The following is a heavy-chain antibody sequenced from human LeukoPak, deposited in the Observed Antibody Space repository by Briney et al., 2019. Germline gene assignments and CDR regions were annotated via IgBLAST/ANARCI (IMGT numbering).Heavy chain of an antibody. CDR2: IYSGGST. CDR3: AKVLWFGEFQAPDAFDI. CDR1: GFTVSSNY. J-gene: IGHJ3*02. V-gene: IGHV3-53*01. D-gene: IGHD3-10*01. Sequence: GGSLRLSCAASGFTVSSNYMSWVRQAPGKGLEWVSVIYSGGSTYYADSVKGRFTISRDNSKNTLYLQMNSLRAEGTAVYYCAKVLWFGEFQAPDAFDIWGQGTMVTVSS.